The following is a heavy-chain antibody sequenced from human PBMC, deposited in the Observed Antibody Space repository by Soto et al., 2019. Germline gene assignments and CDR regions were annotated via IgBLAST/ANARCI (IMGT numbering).Heavy chain of an antibody. CDR1: GFTFSSYA. CDR2: ISSNGGST. Sequence: GGSLRLSCAASGFTFSSYAMHWVRQAPGKGLEYVSAISSNGGSTYYANSVKGRFTISRDNSKNTLYLQMGSLRAEDMAVYYCARAGLWFGELSPWGQGTLVTVS. D-gene: IGHD3-10*01. CDR3: ARAGLWFGELSP. J-gene: IGHJ5*02. V-gene: IGHV3-64*01.